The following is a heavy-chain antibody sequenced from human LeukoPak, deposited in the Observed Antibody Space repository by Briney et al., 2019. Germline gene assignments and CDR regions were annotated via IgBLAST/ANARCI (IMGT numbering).Heavy chain of an antibody. CDR1: GGSISSGSYY. Sequence: SETLSLTCTVSGGSISSGSYYWSWIRQPPGKALEWIGYIYFSGTTYYKPALKSRVSMSVDTSKNQFSLKLSSVTAADTAMYYCARSTGWLQPFDYWGQGTLVTVSS. D-gene: IGHD5-24*01. J-gene: IGHJ4*02. CDR3: ARSTGWLQPFDY. V-gene: IGHV4-30-4*08. CDR2: IYFSGTT.